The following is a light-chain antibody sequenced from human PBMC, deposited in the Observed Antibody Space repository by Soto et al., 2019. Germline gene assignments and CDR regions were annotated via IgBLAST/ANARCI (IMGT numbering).Light chain of an antibody. Sequence: SYELTQPPSGSVPPGQTARITCSGDALSKQYSYWYQQKAGQAPVLVIYKDKERPSGIPERFSGSSSGTTVTLIISGVQAEDEADYYCQSADTSATSYVFGSGTKVTVL. V-gene: IGLV3-25*02. CDR2: KDK. CDR1: ALSKQY. J-gene: IGLJ1*01. CDR3: QSADTSATSYV.